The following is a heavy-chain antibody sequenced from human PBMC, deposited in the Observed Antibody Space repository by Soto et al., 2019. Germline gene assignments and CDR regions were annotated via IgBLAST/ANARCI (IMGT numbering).Heavy chain of an antibody. CDR3: VSPGGYCSGGSCYPTTGYFDY. J-gene: IGHJ4*02. Sequence: PGGSLRLSCSASGFTFSSYAMHWVRQAPGKGLEYVSAISSNGGSTYYADSVKGRFTISRDNSKNTLYLQMSSLRAEDTAVYYCVSPGGYCSGGSCYPTTGYFDYWGQGTLVTVSS. D-gene: IGHD2-15*01. CDR1: GFTFSSYA. V-gene: IGHV3-64D*08. CDR2: ISSNGGST.